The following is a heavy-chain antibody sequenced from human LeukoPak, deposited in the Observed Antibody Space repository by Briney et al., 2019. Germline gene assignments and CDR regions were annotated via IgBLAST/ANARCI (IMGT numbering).Heavy chain of an antibody. CDR2: IYYSGGT. V-gene: IGHV4-59*01. J-gene: IGHJ2*01. Sequence: SETLSLTCTVSGGSISSYYWSWIRQPPGKGLEWIGYIYYSGGTNYNPSLKSRVSILVETSKNQFSLKLSSVTAADTAVYYCARDSSGWWYFDLCGRGTLVTVSS. CDR3: ARDSSGWWYFDL. CDR1: GGSISSYY. D-gene: IGHD6-19*01.